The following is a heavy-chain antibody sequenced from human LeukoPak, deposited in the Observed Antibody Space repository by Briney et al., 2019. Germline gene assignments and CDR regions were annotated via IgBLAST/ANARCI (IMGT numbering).Heavy chain of an antibody. CDR3: AKDYSSSWYAVKAFDI. CDR2: IKQDGSEI. V-gene: IGHV3-7*03. Sequence: GGSLRLSCAASGFTFSNFWMSWVRQAPGKGLEWVAKIKQDGSEIYFVDSVKGRFTISRDNSKNTLYLQMNSLRAEDTAVYYCAKDYSSSWYAVKAFDIWGQGTMVTVSS. J-gene: IGHJ3*02. CDR1: GFTFSNFW. D-gene: IGHD6-13*01.